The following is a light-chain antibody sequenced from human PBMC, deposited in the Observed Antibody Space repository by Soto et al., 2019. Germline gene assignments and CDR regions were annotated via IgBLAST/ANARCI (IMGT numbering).Light chain of an antibody. Sequence: DIQMTQSPSTLSASVGDRVTITSRASQSISSWLAWYQQKPGKAPKLLIYDASSLESGVPSRFSGSGSGTEFTLTISSLQPDDFATYYCQQYNSYSHTFGQGTKVEIK. CDR1: QSISSW. CDR2: DAS. V-gene: IGKV1-5*01. CDR3: QQYNSYSHT. J-gene: IGKJ2*01.